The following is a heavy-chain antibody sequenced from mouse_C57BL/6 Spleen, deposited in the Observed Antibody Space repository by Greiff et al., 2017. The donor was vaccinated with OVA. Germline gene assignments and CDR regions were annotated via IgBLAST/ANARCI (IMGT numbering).Heavy chain of an antibody. D-gene: IGHD2-13*01. CDR1: GFNIKDYY. CDR3: ARGGGDPYWYFDV. V-gene: IGHV14-1*01. Sequence: EVQLQQSGAELVRPGASVKLSCTASGFNIKDYYMHWVKQRPEQGLEWIGRIDPEDGDTEYAPQFPGQATMTADPSSNTAYLQLSSLTSEDTAVYYCARGGGDPYWYFDVWGTGTTVTVSS. J-gene: IGHJ1*03. CDR2: IDPEDGDT.